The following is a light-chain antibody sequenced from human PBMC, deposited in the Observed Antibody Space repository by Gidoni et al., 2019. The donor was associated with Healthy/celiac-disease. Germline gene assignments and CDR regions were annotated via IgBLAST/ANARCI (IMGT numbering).Light chain of an antibody. Sequence: QSVLTQPPSASGTPGQRVTISCSGSSSNIGRNAVNWYHLLPGTAPNVLIYNNDQWPSGVPDRFSGSKSGTSASLSITGLQSEDEGDYYCATWDDRLNGYVFGTGTTVTVL. J-gene: IGLJ1*01. CDR1: SSNIGRNA. V-gene: IGLV1-44*01. CDR2: NND. CDR3: ATWDDRLNGYV.